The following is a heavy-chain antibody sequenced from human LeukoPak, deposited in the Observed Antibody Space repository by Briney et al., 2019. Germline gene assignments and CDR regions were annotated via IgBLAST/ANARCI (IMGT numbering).Heavy chain of an antibody. J-gene: IGHJ4*02. D-gene: IGHD2-21*02. CDR2: ISSSSSYI. Sequence: GGSLRLSGAASGFTFSSYIMNWVRQAPGKGLEWVSSISSSSSYIYYADSVKGRFTISRDNAKNSLYLQMNSLRAEDTAVYYCARDSLLYCGGDCYSPPRGQGTLVTVSS. V-gene: IGHV3-21*01. CDR3: ARDSLLYCGGDCYSPP. CDR1: GFTFSSYI.